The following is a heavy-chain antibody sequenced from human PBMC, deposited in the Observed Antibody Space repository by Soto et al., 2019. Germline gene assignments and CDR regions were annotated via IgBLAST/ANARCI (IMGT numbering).Heavy chain of an antibody. J-gene: IGHJ5*02. V-gene: IGHV3-33*01. CDR1: RFTFSAYG. CDR2: IWYDGSNK. Sequence: QVQLVQSGGGVVQPGRSLRLSCAVSRFTFSAYGMHWVRQAPGKGLEWVATIWYDGSNKYYVDSVKGRFTISRDNSKNTLYLQMDSLRAEDTAVYYCAREASSGGSCSGNWFDPWGQGSLVTVSS. CDR3: AREASSGGSCSGNWFDP. D-gene: IGHD2-15*01.